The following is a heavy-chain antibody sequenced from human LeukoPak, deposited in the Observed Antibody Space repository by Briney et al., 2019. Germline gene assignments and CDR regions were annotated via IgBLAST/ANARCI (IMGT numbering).Heavy chain of an antibody. CDR1: GFIVSSNY. CDR3: ARRSPNYYFDY. V-gene: IGHV3-53*01. J-gene: IGHJ4*02. Sequence: GGSLRLSCAASGFIVSSNYMTWVRQAPGKGLEWVSSIYSGGCTYYADSVKGRFTISRDNAKNSLYLQMNSLRAGDTAVYYCARRSPNYYFDYWGQGTPVTVSS. CDR2: IYSGGCT.